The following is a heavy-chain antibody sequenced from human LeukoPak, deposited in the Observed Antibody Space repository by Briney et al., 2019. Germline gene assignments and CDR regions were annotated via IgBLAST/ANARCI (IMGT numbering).Heavy chain of an antibody. CDR2: IYYSGST. D-gene: IGHD2-15*01. V-gene: IGHV4-39*07. Sequence: SETLSLTCTVSGGSISSYYWGWIRQPPGKGLEWIGSIYYSGSTYYNPSLKSRVTISVDTSKNQFSLKLSSVTAADTAVYYCARDSVLIRYCSGGSCYKGQYYFDYWGQGTLVTVSS. CDR3: ARDSVLIRYCSGGSCYKGQYYFDY. CDR1: GGSISSYY. J-gene: IGHJ4*02.